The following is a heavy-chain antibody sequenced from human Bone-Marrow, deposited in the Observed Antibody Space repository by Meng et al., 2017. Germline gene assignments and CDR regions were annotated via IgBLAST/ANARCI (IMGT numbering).Heavy chain of an antibody. Sequence: QVPLQESGPGLGNPSGTLSHPCGVSGASVSSGYWWTWVCQPPGKGLEWIGEFHHSGTTNYNPSLRSRVTISVDTSKNQFSLRLTSVTAADTAVYYCAASPGWWRIDSWGQGTLVTVSS. J-gene: IGHJ4*02. CDR3: AASPGWWRIDS. CDR1: GASVSSGYW. V-gene: IGHV4-4*02. D-gene: IGHD6-19*01. CDR2: FHHSGTT.